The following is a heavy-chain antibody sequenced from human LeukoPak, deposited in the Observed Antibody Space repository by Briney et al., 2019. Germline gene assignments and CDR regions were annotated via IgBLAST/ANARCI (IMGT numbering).Heavy chain of an antibody. V-gene: IGHV3-30*03. J-gene: IGHJ5*02. CDR3: ARGSYYDSSGYDWFDP. D-gene: IGHD3-22*01. CDR1: GFSFSNHG. CDR2: ISFDGSIE. Sequence: PGGSLRLSCAASGFSFSNHGMHWVRQSPGKGLEWVAVISFDGSIEYYADSVKGRFTISRDDSTNTLYLEMSSLRSEDTAVYYCARGSYYDSSGYDWFDPWGQGTLVTVSS.